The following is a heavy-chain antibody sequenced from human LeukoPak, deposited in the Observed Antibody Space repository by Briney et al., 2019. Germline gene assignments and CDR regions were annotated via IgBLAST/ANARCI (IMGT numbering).Heavy chain of an antibody. J-gene: IGHJ4*02. Sequence: SVKVSCKASGGTFSSYAISWVRQAPGQGLEWMGRIIPILGIANYAQKSQGRVTITADKSTSTAYMELSSLRSEDTAVYYCARSSIKVAGSVFDYWGQGTLVTVSS. V-gene: IGHV1-69*04. CDR2: IIPILGIA. CDR1: GGTFSSYA. CDR3: ARSSIKVAGSVFDY. D-gene: IGHD6-19*01.